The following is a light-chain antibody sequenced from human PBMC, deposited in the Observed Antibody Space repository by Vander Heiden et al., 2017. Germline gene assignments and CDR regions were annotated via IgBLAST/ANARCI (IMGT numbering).Light chain of an antibody. CDR3: QQNDRYSPT. J-gene: IGKJ1*01. V-gene: IGKV1-5*03. CDR2: AAS. CDR1: QDIDIW. Sequence: DIQMTQSPPTLSASIGDRITITCRASQDIDIWLAWYQQKPGQAPKLLIYAASTPESGVPSRFSGSGSGTVFTLTISSLQPDDSATYFCQQNDRYSPTFGQGTKVEI.